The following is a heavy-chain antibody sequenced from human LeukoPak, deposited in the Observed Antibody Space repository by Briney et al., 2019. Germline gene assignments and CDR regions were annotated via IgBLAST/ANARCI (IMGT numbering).Heavy chain of an antibody. V-gene: IGHV3-21*01. CDR2: ISSSSSYI. J-gene: IGHJ4*02. CDR1: GFTFSSYS. D-gene: IGHD3-22*01. Sequence: GGSLGLSCAASGFTFSSYSMNWVRQAPGKGLEWVSSISSSSSYIYYADSVKGRFTISRDNAKNSLYLQMNSLRAEDTAVYYCARDRTGYYDSSGYSEPTYFDYWGQGTLVTVSS. CDR3: ARDRTGYYDSSGYSEPTYFDY.